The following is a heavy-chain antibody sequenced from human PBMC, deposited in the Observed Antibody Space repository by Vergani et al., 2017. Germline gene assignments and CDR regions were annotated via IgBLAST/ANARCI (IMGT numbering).Heavy chain of an antibody. CDR3: ATPQPVTTGGMEV. V-gene: IGHV1-69-2*01. J-gene: IGHJ6*02. D-gene: IGHD4-17*01. CDR1: GYAFTYHY. CDR2: VDPEDGET. Sequence: EVQLVQSGAEVKKPGATMTISFKVSGYAFTYHYMHWVKQAPGKGLEWMGLVDPEDGETIYAEKFKGRVTIAADTSTDTAHLELSSLRSEDTAVYYCATPQPVTTGGMEVWGQGTTVSVSS.